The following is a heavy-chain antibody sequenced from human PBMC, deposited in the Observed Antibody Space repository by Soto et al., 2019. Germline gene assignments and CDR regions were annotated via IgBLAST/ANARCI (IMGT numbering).Heavy chain of an antibody. CDR2: IYHSGST. CDR1: GGSISSSNC. CDR3: ARVSGSYYYGMDV. J-gene: IGHJ6*02. V-gene: IGHV4-4*02. Sequence: QVQLQESGPGLVKPSGTLSLTCAVSGGSISSSNCWSWVRQPPGKGLERIGEIYHSGSTNFNPSLKSRVTISVDKSKNQFSLKLNSVTAADTAVYYCARVSGSYYYGMDVWGQGTTVTVSS.